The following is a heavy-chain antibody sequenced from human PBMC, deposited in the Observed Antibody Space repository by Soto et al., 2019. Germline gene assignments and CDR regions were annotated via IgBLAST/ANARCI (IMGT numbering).Heavy chain of an antibody. D-gene: IGHD6-19*01. CDR1: GGTFSSYA. V-gene: IGHV1-69*13. CDR2: IIPIFGTA. Sequence: AASVKVSCKAFGGTFSSYAISWVRQAPGQGLEWMGGIIPIFGTANYAQKFQGRVTITADESTSTAYMGLSSLRSEDTAVYYCARERGSGWTLGNDAFDIWGQGTMVTVSS. CDR3: ARERGSGWTLGNDAFDI. J-gene: IGHJ3*02.